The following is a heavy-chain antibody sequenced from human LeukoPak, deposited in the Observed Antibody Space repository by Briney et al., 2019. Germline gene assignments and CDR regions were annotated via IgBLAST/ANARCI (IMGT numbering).Heavy chain of an antibody. CDR2: INPSGGST. CDR1: GYTFTSYY. J-gene: IGHJ4*02. CDR3: ARDRGSSWYVPDY. Sequence: ASVKVSCKASGYTFTSYYMHWVRQAPGQGLEWMGIINPSGGSTSYAQKFQGRVTMTRDMSTSTVYMELSRLRSDDTAVYYCARDRGSSWYVPDYWGQGTLVTVSS. V-gene: IGHV1-46*01. D-gene: IGHD6-13*01.